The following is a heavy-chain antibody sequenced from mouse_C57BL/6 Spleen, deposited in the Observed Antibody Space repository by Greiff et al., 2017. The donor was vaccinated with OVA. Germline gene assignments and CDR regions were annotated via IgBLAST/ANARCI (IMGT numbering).Heavy chain of an antibody. D-gene: IGHD1-1*01. CDR3: ARWSTVVTCYFDV. J-gene: IGHJ1*01. CDR2: IAPSDSYT. Sequence: QVQLQQPGAELVMPGASVKLSCKASGYTFTSYWMHWVKQRPGQGLEWIGEIAPSDSYTNYNQKFKGKSKLTVDKSSCTSYMQLRRLTSVDSAVYYRARWSTVVTCYFDVWGPGTTVTVSS. CDR1: GYTFTSYW. V-gene: IGHV1-69*01.